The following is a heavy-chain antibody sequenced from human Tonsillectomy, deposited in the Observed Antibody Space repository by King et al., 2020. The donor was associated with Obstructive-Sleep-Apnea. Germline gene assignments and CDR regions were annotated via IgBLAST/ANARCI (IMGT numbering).Heavy chain of an antibody. J-gene: IGHJ4*02. CDR3: VGALDDY. D-gene: IGHD1-1*01. V-gene: IGHV3-66*01. Sequence: VQSGGSLRLSCAASGFTVSGNCMSWVSQAPGRGLEWVAVVYSGGCTYFADSVRGCYTISRDNSKNTQCLQMNSLRAEDTAVYYCVGALDDYWGQGTLVTVSS. CDR2: VYSGGCT. CDR1: GFTVSGNC.